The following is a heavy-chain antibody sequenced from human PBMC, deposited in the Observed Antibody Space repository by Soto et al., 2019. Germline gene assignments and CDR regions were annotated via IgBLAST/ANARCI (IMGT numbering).Heavy chain of an antibody. CDR2: ISGSGGST. Sequence: PGGSLRLSCAVSGFTFSSHAMSWVRQAPGKGLEWVSAISGSGGSTYYADSVKGRFTISRDNSKNTLYLQMNSLRAEDTAVYYCAKVMPLYSSSWYEITYYFDYWGQGTLVTVSS. V-gene: IGHV3-23*01. J-gene: IGHJ4*02. D-gene: IGHD6-13*01. CDR3: AKVMPLYSSSWYEITYYFDY. CDR1: GFTFSSHA.